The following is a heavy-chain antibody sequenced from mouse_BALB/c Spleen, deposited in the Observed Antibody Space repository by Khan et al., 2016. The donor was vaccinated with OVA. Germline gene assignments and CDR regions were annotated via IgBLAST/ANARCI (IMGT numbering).Heavy chain of an antibody. CDR2: IAPANGNT. CDR1: GFNIKDTY. V-gene: IGHV14-3*02. Sequence: EVELVESGAELVKPGASVKLSCTASGFNIKDTYLHWVKQRPEQGLEWIGRIAPANGNTKYDPKFQGKATITADTSSNPSYLQLNSLTSEDPAVYYWARPTYDPRDFEVWGAGTTVTVSS. CDR3: ARPTYDPRDFEV. J-gene: IGHJ1*01. D-gene: IGHD2-10*02.